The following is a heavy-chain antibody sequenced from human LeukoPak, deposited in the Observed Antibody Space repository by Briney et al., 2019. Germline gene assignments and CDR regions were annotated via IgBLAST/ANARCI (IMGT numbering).Heavy chain of an antibody. CDR3: AKDRLDGGDYGLGFDY. V-gene: IGHV3-23*01. J-gene: IGHJ4*02. D-gene: IGHD4-17*01. CDR2: ISGSGDST. CDR1: GFTFSSYA. Sequence: PGGSLRLSCAASGFTFSSYAVSWVRQAPGKGLEWVSAISGSGDSTYSADSVKGRFTISRDNSKNTLYLQMNSLRAEDTAVYYCAKDRLDGGDYGLGFDYWGQGTLVTVSS.